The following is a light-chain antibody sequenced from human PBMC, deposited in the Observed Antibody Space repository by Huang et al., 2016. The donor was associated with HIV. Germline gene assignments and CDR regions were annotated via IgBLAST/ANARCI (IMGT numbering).Light chain of an antibody. CDR1: QDINNY. CDR3: QQSDNWYT. J-gene: IGKJ2*01. CDR2: DAS. Sequence: DIQMTQSPSSLSASVGARVTITCQASQDINNYLHWYQQKPWKAPKLLIFDASNLETGVPSRFSGSGSGTEFTFTISSLQPEDIATYYCQQSDNWYTFGQGTKLEI. V-gene: IGKV1-33*01.